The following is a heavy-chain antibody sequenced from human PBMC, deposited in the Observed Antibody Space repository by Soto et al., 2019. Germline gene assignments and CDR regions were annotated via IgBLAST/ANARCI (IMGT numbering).Heavy chain of an antibody. V-gene: IGHV3-23*01. J-gene: IGHJ4*02. CDR3: AKGPTYYYDSSGYYFDY. D-gene: IGHD3-22*01. CDR2: ISGSGGST. CDR1: GFTFISYA. Sequence: WGSLRLSCAASGFTFISYAISLFRHSPVKGREWVSAISGSGGSTYYADSVKGRFTISRDNSKNTLYLQMNSLRAEDTAVYYCAKGPTYYYDSSGYYFDYWGQGTLVTVSS.